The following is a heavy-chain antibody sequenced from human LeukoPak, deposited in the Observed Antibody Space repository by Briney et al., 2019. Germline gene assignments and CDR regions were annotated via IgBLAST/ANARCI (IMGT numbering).Heavy chain of an antibody. Sequence: PPETLSLTCTVSGGSISSGSYYWSWIRQPAGKGLEWIGRIYTSGSTNYNPSLKSRVTISVDTSKNQFSLKLSSVTAADTAVYYCARVGPDSSGYYYYYMDVWGKGTTVTVSS. CDR3: ARVGPDSSGYYYYYMDV. D-gene: IGHD3-22*01. V-gene: IGHV4-61*02. CDR1: GGSISSGSYY. CDR2: IYTSGST. J-gene: IGHJ6*03.